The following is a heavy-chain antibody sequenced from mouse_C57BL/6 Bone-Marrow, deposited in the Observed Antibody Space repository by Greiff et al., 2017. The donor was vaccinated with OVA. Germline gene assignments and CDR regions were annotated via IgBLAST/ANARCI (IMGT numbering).Heavy chain of an antibody. CDR3: AREGKDYLYAMDY. V-gene: IGHV5-16*01. CDR2: INYDGSST. Sequence: EVKVVESAGGLVQPGSSMKLSCTASGFTFSDYYMAWVRQVPEKGLEWVANINYDGSSTYYLDSLKSRFIISRDNAKNILYLQMSSLKSEDTATYYCAREGKDYLYAMDYWGQGTSVTVSS. J-gene: IGHJ4*01. CDR1: GFTFSDYY. D-gene: IGHD5-5*01.